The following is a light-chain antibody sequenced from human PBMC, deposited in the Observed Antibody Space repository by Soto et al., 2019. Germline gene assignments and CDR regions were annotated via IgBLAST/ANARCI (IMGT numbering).Light chain of an antibody. V-gene: IGKV1-39*01. CDR2: AAS. J-gene: IGKJ1*01. Sequence: DIQMTQSPSSLSASVEDRVIITCRASQSISNHLNWYQQKPGKAPKLLIFAASSLQSGVPSRFSGSRSGPDFTLTISRLEPEDFALYYCHQYGASQTFGQGTKVDIK. CDR1: QSISNH. CDR3: HQYGASQT.